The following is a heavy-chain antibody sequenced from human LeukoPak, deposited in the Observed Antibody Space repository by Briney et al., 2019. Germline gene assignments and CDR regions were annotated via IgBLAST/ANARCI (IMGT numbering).Heavy chain of an antibody. J-gene: IGHJ4*02. CDR1: GFTFSTYW. CDR2: INSDGSST. D-gene: IGHD3-3*01. Sequence: GGSLRLSCAASGFTFSTYWMHWVRQAPGKGLVWVSRINSDGSSTTYADSVKGRFTISRDNAKNTLYLQMNSLRAEDTAVYYCARGVSDFWSAYYGLDYWGQGTLVTVSS. CDR3: ARGVSDFWSAYYGLDY. V-gene: IGHV3-74*01.